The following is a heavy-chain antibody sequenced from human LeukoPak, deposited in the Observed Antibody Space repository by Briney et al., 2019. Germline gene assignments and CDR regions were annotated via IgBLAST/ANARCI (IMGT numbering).Heavy chain of an antibody. D-gene: IGHD2-15*01. Sequence: GGSLRLSCAASGFTFSSYAMRWVRQAPGKGLEWVSAISGSGGSTYYADSVKGRFTISRDNSKNTLYLQMNSLRAEDTAVYFCAKDPLGYCSGGSCYSNWFDPWGQGTPVTVSS. J-gene: IGHJ5*02. CDR1: GFTFSSYA. V-gene: IGHV3-23*01. CDR3: AKDPLGYCSGGSCYSNWFDP. CDR2: ISGSGGST.